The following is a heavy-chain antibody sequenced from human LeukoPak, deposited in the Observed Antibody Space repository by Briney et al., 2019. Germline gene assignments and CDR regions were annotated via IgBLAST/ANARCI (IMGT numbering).Heavy chain of an antibody. V-gene: IGHV4-34*01. Sequence: SETLSLTCAVYGGSFSGYYWSWIRKPPGKGLEWIGEINHSGSTNYNPSLKSRVTISVDTSKNQFSLKLSSVTAADTAVYYCARYWAAAGTYYFDYWGQGTLVTVSS. D-gene: IGHD6-13*01. CDR1: GGSFSGYY. CDR3: ARYWAAAGTYYFDY. J-gene: IGHJ4*02. CDR2: INHSGST.